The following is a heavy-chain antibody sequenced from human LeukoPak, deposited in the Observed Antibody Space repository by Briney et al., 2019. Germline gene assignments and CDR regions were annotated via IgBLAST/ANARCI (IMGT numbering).Heavy chain of an antibody. D-gene: IGHD5-18*01. CDR3: ARSPERGYSYGFGH. V-gene: IGHV4-39*01. J-gene: IGHJ5*02. Sequence: PSETLSLTCTVSGGSISSSSYYWGWIRQPPGKGLEWIGSIYYSGSTYYNPSLKSRVTISVDTSKNQFSLKLSSVTAADTAVYYCARSPERGYSYGFGHWGQGILVTVSS. CDR2: IYYSGST. CDR1: GGSISSSSYY.